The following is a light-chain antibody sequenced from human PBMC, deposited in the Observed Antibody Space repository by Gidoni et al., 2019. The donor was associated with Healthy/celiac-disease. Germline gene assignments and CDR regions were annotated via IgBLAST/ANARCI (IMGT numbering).Light chain of an antibody. Sequence: DIVMTQSPLSLPVTPGEPASISCRSSQSLLHSNGYNYLDWYLQKPGQSPQLLIYLGSNRSSGVPDRCSGSGSGTDFTLKISRVEAVDVGVYYCMPALQTPRTFGQGTQVEIK. CDR2: LGS. V-gene: IGKV2-28*01. J-gene: IGKJ1*01. CDR3: MPALQTPRT. CDR1: QSLLHSNGYNY.